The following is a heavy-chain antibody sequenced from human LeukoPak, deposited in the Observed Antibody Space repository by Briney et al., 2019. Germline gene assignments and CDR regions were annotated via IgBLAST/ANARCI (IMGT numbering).Heavy chain of an antibody. D-gene: IGHD2-2*01. V-gene: IGHV3-30*18. J-gene: IGHJ6*02. CDR1: GFTFSSYG. Sequence: GGSLRLSCAASGFTFSSYGMHWVRQAPGKGLEWVAVISYDGSNKYYADSVKGRFTISRDNSKNTLYLQMNSLRAEDTAVYYCAKDRGYCSSTSCYSPRYYYYGMDVWGQGTTVTVSS. CDR3: AKDRGYCSSTSCYSPRYYYYGMDV. CDR2: ISYDGSNK.